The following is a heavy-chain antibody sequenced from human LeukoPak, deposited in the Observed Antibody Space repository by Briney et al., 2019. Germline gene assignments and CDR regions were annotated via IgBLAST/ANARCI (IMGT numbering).Heavy chain of an antibody. J-gene: IGHJ5*02. Sequence: SETLSLTCAVYNGSFSGYYWSWIRQSPRNGLEWIGEVNPGGNTNYNPSLRSRVTISLDTSKNHFSLKLRSVTAADTAVYNCARAAWNGGGGFDPWGQGTLVTVSS. V-gene: IGHV4-34*01. CDR2: VNPGGNT. CDR3: ARAAWNGGGGFDP. CDR1: NGSFSGYY. D-gene: IGHD2-8*01.